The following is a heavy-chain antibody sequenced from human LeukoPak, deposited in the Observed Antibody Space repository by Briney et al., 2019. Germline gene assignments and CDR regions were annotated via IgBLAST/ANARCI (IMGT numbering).Heavy chain of an antibody. Sequence: ASVKVSCKASGYTFTGYYMHGVRQAPAQGLEWMGWINPNSGGKNYAQKFQGRVTMTRDTSISTAYMELSRLRSDDTAVYYCASLAYCGGDCYSGFDYWGQGTLVTV. CDR1: GYTFTGYY. J-gene: IGHJ4*02. CDR2: INPNSGGK. CDR3: ASLAYCGGDCYSGFDY. V-gene: IGHV1-2*02. D-gene: IGHD2-21*02.